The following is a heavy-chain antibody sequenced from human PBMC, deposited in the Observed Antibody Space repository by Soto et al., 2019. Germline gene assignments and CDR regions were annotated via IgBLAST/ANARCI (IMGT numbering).Heavy chain of an antibody. V-gene: IGHV4-59*02. J-gene: IGHJ6*03. CDR1: GASVIDQY. D-gene: IGHD3-16*01. CDR2: IFSVVRT. Sequence: SETLSLTCTVSGASVIDQYWTWIRQPPWKRLEFIGYIFSVVRTKYNPSLESRVTISVDTSKNQFSLRLTSVAATDTAVYYCARTLDYGHMDVWGNGTTVTVSS. CDR3: ARTLDYGHMDV.